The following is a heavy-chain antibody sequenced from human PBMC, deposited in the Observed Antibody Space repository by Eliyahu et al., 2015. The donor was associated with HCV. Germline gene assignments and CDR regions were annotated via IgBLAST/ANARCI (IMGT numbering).Heavy chain of an antibody. V-gene: IGHV1-2*02. CDR2: INPNSGGT. D-gene: IGHD2-2*02. CDR1: GYTFTGYY. Sequence: QVQLVQSGAEVKKPGASVKVSCKASGYTFTGYYRHWVRQAPGQGLEWMGWINPNSGGTNYAQKFQGRVTMTRDTSISTAYMELSRLRSDDTAVYYCASRYCSSTSCYTVYAFDIWGQGTMVTVSS. J-gene: IGHJ3*02. CDR3: ASRYCSSTSCYTVYAFDI.